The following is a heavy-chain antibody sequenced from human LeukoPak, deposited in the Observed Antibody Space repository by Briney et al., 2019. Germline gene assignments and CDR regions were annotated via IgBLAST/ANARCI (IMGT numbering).Heavy chain of an antibody. D-gene: IGHD2-2*01. Sequence: ASVKVSCKPSGYTFTGYYMHWVRQAPGQGLEWMGWINPNSGGTNYAQKFQGRVTMTRDASISTAYMELSRLRSDDTAVYYCARELGVPPDCSSTSCYLDYWGQGTLVTVSS. J-gene: IGHJ4*02. CDR3: ARELGVPPDCSSTSCYLDY. CDR1: GYTFTGYY. CDR2: INPNSGGT. V-gene: IGHV1-2*02.